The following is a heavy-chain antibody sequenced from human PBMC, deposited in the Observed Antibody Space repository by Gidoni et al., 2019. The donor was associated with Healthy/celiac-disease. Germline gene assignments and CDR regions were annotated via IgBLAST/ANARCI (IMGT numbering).Heavy chain of an antibody. V-gene: IGHV2-5*02. D-gene: IGHD3-3*01. CDR2: IYWDDDK. CDR3: AHSFIEGDSITIFGVSTH. J-gene: IGHJ4*02. CDR1: GFSLSTSGVG. Sequence: QITLKESGPTLVKPTQTLTLTCTFSGFSLSTSGVGVGWIRQPPGKALEWLALIYWDDDKRYSPSLKSRLTITKDTSKNQVVLTMTNMDPVDTATYYCAHSFIEGDSITIFGVSTHWGQGTLVTVSS.